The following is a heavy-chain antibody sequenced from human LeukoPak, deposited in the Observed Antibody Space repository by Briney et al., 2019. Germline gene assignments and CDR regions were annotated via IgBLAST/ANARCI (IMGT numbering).Heavy chain of an antibody. Sequence: SGGSLRLSCAASEFSVGSNYMTWVRQAPGKGLEWVSSISSSSSYIYYADSVKGRFTISRDNAKNSLYLQMNSLRAEDTAVYYCARADWDTAMIDYWGQGTLVTVSS. V-gene: IGHV3-21*01. J-gene: IGHJ4*02. D-gene: IGHD5-18*01. CDR1: EFSVGSNY. CDR3: ARADWDTAMIDY. CDR2: ISSSSSYI.